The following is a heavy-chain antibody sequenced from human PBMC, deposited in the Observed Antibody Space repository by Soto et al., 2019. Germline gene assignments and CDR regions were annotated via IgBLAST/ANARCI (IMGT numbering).Heavy chain of an antibody. Sequence: EVQLLESGGGLVQPGGSLRLSCAASGFTFNNYAMTWVRQAPGKGLEWVSAISGGGATTSYADSVQGRFTVSRDGYKNTLHLHVSSLIAEATALYYCAKGRGGSGSLTPRVDFWCQGTLFTVAT. V-gene: IGHV3-23*01. CDR3: AKGRGGSGSLTPRVDF. J-gene: IGHJ4*02. CDR2: ISGGGATT. D-gene: IGHD3-10*01. CDR1: GFTFNNYA.